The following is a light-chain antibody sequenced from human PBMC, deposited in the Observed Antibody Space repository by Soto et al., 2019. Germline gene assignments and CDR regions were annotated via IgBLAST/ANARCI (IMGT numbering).Light chain of an antibody. V-gene: IGKV1-9*01. CDR2: AAS. CDR1: QDISGY. Sequence: GDRVTITCRASQDISGYLAWYQQQPGKAPKLLIYAASTLHSGVPTRFSGSGSGTEFILTIGRLQPEDFATYYCQHLAGTFGQGTKL. J-gene: IGKJ2*01. CDR3: QHLAGT.